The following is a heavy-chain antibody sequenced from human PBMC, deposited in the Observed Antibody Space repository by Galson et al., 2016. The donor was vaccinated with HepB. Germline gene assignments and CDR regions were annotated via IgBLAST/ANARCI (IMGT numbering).Heavy chain of an antibody. J-gene: IGHJ4*02. CDR1: GGTFSNYT. V-gene: IGHV1-69*13. CDR2: IIPMFGTT. CDR3: ATIGIRGLERRRYFDY. D-gene: IGHD1-1*01. Sequence: SVKVSCKASGGTFSNYTINWVRQAPGQGLEWMGGIIPMFGTTSYAQRFRGRVMITADESTSTAYLEVKSLKSEDTAVYYCATIGIRGLERRRYFDYWGQGTLVTASA.